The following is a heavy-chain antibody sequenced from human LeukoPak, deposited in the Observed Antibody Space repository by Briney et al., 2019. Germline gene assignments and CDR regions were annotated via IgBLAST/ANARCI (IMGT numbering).Heavy chain of an antibody. J-gene: IGHJ4*02. V-gene: IGHV4-59*01. D-gene: IGHD2-15*01. CDR1: GGSISSYY. CDR2: IYYSGST. CDR3: ARDSGGAGHDY. Sequence: SETLSLTCTVSGGSISSYYWSWIRQPPGKGLEWIGYIYYSGSTNYNPSLKSRVTISVDTFKNQFSLKLSSVTAADTAVYYCARDSGGAGHDYWGQGTLVTVSS.